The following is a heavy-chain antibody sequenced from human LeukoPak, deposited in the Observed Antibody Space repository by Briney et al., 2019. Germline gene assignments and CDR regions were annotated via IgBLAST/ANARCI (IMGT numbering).Heavy chain of an antibody. CDR2: IIPIFGTA. J-gene: IGHJ5*02. CDR3: ARALYWNYKPANWFDP. CDR1: GYTFTSYG. D-gene: IGHD1-7*01. V-gene: IGHV1-69*05. Sequence: GASVKVSCKASGYTFTSYGISWVRQAPGQGLEWMGGIIPIFGTANYAQKFQGRVTITTDESTSTAYMELSSLRSEDTAVYYCARALYWNYKPANWFDPWGQGTLVTVSS.